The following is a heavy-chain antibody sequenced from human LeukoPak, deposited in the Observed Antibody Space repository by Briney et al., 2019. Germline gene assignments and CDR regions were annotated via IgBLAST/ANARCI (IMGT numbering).Heavy chain of an antibody. Sequence: VASVKVSCKASGYTFTGYYMHWVRQAPGQGLEWMGWINPNSGGTNYAQKFQGRVTMRRDTSIRTAYMELSRLRSDDTAVYYCASYSLRYFDWLLYYWGQGTLVTVSS. D-gene: IGHD3-9*01. J-gene: IGHJ4*02. V-gene: IGHV1-2*02. CDR1: GYTFTGYY. CDR3: ASYSLRYFDWLLYY. CDR2: INPNSGGT.